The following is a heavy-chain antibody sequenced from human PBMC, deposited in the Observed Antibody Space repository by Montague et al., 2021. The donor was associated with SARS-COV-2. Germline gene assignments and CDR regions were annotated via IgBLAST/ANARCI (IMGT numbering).Heavy chain of an antibody. V-gene: IGHV4-34*01. CDR1: GGSFSDYS. Sequence: SETLSLTCAVYGGSFSDYSWTWIRQPPGKGLEWIGEINHRGTSNYNPSLKSRVSISVDTSKNQFSLYLGSVTAADTAVYYCARGRQHFNMIVVVMTGGEYYFDXWGQGTLVTVSS. CDR3: ARGRQHFNMIVVVMTGGEYYFDX. D-gene: IGHD3-22*01. CDR2: INHRGTS. J-gene: IGHJ4*02.